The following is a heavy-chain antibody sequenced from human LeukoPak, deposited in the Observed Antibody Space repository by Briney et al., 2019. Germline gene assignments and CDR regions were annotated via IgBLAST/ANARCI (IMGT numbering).Heavy chain of an antibody. Sequence: SETLSLTCTVSGGSISSYYWSWIRQPPGKGLEWIGYIYYSGSTNYNPSLKSRVTMSVDTSKNQFSLKLSSVTAADTAVYYCARDLVVATAFDIWGQGTMVTVSS. V-gene: IGHV4-59*12. CDR2: IYYSGST. CDR3: ARDLVVATAFDI. J-gene: IGHJ3*02. D-gene: IGHD2-15*01. CDR1: GGSISSYY.